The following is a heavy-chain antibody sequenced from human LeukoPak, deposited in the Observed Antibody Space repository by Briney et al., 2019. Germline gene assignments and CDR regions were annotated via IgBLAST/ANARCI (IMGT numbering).Heavy chain of an antibody. V-gene: IGHV3-9*01. CDR2: ISWNSDDK. CDR1: GFTFDDYA. J-gene: IGHJ4*02. D-gene: IGHD3-22*01. CDR3: AKGGPYYDYPTDY. Sequence: GGSLRLSCAASGFTFDDYAMHWVRQAPGKGLEWVSAISWNSDDKVYAGSLRGRFTVSRDNANNSLYLQMNNLRPEDTALYYCAKGGPYYDYPTDYWGRGTLVTVSS.